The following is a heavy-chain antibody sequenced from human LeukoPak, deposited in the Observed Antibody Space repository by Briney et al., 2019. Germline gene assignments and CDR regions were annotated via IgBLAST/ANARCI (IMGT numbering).Heavy chain of an antibody. CDR3: ARSSGWYVDY. Sequence: GESLKISCKGSGYSFTSYWIGWVLQMPGRGLEWMVIIFPGDSDTRYSPSFQGQVTISADKSISTAYLQWSSLKASDTAMYYCARSSGWYVDYWGQGTLVTVSS. J-gene: IGHJ4*02. D-gene: IGHD6-19*01. V-gene: IGHV5-51*01. CDR2: IFPGDSDT. CDR1: GYSFTSYW.